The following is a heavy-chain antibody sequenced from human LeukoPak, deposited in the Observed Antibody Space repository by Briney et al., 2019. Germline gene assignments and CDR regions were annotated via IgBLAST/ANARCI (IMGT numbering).Heavy chain of an antibody. CDR2: ISAYNDNA. V-gene: IGHV1-18*01. J-gene: IGHJ4*02. D-gene: IGHD3-9*01. CDR3: ARVHYDILTGYSYFDY. CDR1: GYTFTSYG. Sequence: ASVKVSCKASGYTFTSYGISWVRQAPGQGLEWMGWISAYNDNANYAQKLQGRVTMTTDTSTSTAYMELRSLRSDDTAVYYCARVHYDILTGYSYFDYWGQGTLVTVSS.